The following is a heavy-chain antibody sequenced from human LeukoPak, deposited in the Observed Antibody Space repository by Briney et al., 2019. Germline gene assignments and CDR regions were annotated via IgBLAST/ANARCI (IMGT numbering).Heavy chain of an antibody. Sequence: ASVRISCKASGYTFRIYYIHWVRQAPGQGLEWLGLITPIDGNTVYAQDLQGRVTMTRDTSTSTVYMEVKSLRPDDTAVYYCARERAPANDRSYGFDIWGQGTLVTVSS. J-gene: IGHJ3*02. CDR3: ARERAPANDRSYGFDI. V-gene: IGHV1-46*04. CDR1: GYTFRIYY. D-gene: IGHD1-26*01. CDR2: ITPIDGNT.